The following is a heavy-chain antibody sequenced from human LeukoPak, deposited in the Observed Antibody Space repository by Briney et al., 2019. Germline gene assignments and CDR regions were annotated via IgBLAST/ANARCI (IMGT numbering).Heavy chain of an antibody. V-gene: IGHV4-59*01. CDR3: ARGPSSSWNY. CDR2: IYYSGGT. Sequence: SETLSLTCTVSGDSISGYYWSWIRRPPEKGLEYVGYIYYSGGTDYNPSLKSRVTISVDTSKNQFSLKLSSVTAADTAVYYCARGPSSSWNYWGQGTLVTVSS. CDR1: GDSISGYY. D-gene: IGHD6-13*01. J-gene: IGHJ4*02.